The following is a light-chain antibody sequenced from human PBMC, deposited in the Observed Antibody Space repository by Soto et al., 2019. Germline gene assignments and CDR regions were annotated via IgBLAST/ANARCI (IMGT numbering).Light chain of an antibody. Sequence: ELVLTQSPGNLSLFPGERATLSCRASQSLTTRYLAWYQQKPGQPPRLLIYGASSRATGITDRFSGGGSGTDFTLTISRLEPEDFAVYHCQQYGSSPTFGQGTRLEIK. J-gene: IGKJ5*01. CDR1: QSLTTRY. CDR2: GAS. V-gene: IGKV3-20*01. CDR3: QQYGSSPT.